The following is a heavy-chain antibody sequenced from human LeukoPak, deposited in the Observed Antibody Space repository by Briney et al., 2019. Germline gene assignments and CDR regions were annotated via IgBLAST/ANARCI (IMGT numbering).Heavy chain of an antibody. D-gene: IGHD6-19*01. Sequence: SETLSLTCTVSGGSISSSRYYGGWVRQPPGKGLEWIGSLYYSGSTYYNPSLKSRVTISADTSKNQFFLKLSSVTAADTAVYYCASITYSSGWTDAFDIWGQGTMVTVSS. CDR1: GGSISSSRYY. J-gene: IGHJ3*02. CDR3: ASITYSSGWTDAFDI. CDR2: LYYSGST. V-gene: IGHV4-39*01.